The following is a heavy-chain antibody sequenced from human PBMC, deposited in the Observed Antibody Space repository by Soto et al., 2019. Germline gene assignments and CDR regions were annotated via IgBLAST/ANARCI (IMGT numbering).Heavy chain of an antibody. CDR2: INHSGST. CDR3: ARGPDIVLTVYAVEGFDY. Sequence: SETLSLTCAVYGGSFSGYYWSWIRQPPGKGLEWIGEINHSGSTNYNPSLKSRVTISVDTSKNQFSLKLSSVTAADTAVYYCARGPDIVLTVYAVEGFDYRGQRTLVTVSS. CDR1: GGSFSGYY. V-gene: IGHV4-34*01. J-gene: IGHJ4*02. D-gene: IGHD2-8*01.